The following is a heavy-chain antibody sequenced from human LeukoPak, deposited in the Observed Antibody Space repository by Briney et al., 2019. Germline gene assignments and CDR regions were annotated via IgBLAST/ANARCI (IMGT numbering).Heavy chain of an antibody. Sequence: PGGSLRLSCAASGFTFSKYAMSWVRQAPGKGLEWVSALSGTGDNTFYADSVKGRFTISRDNSNNTLYLQMNSLRAEDTAVYYCARDDYWGQGTLVTVSS. CDR1: GFTFSKYA. CDR3: ARDDY. CDR2: LSGTGDNT. J-gene: IGHJ4*02. V-gene: IGHV3-23*01.